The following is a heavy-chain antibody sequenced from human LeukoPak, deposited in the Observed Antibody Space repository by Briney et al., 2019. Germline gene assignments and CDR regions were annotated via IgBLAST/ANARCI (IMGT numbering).Heavy chain of an antibody. J-gene: IGHJ3*02. CDR2: ISSGGST. CDR3: ARDKYDSSGYHDAFDI. V-gene: IGHV3-66*01. CDR1: GFTVSSNY. Sequence: PGGSLRLSCAASGFTVSSNYMSWVRQAPGKGLEWVSVISSGGSTYYADSVKGRVIISRDNSKNTLYLQMNSLRAEDTAIYYCARDKYDSSGYHDAFDIWGQGTMVTVSS. D-gene: IGHD3-22*01.